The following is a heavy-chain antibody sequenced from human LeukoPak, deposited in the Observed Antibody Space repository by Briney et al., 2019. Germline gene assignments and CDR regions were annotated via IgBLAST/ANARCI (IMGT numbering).Heavy chain of an antibody. CDR3: AKVSPPFYFDY. J-gene: IGHJ4*02. Sequence: PGGSLSLSCAASGFTLCSYYMNWVRQAPGKGLEWVSAISGSGGSTFYGDSVKARFTISRDNSKTTPYLQMTSLRAEDTAVYYCAKVSPPFYFDYWGQGTLVTVSS. CDR1: GFTLCSYY. V-gene: IGHV3-23*01. CDR2: ISGSGGST.